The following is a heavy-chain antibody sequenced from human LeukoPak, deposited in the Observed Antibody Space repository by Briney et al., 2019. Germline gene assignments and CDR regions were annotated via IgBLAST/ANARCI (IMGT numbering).Heavy chain of an antibody. CDR3: ARGPSNSYYYDSSGYYVG. V-gene: IGHV4-59*01. CDR1: GGSISSYC. Sequence: SETLSLTCTVSGGSISSYCWSWIRQPPGKGLEWIGYIYYSGSTNYNPSLKSRVTISVDTSKNQFSLKLSSVTAADTAAYYCARGPSNSYYYDSSGYYVGWGQGTLVTVSS. D-gene: IGHD3-22*01. CDR2: IYYSGST. J-gene: IGHJ4*02.